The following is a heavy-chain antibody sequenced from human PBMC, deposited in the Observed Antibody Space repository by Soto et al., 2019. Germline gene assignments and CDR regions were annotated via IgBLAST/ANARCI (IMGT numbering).Heavy chain of an antibody. CDR2: ISYDGSDK. V-gene: IGHV3-30*18. CDR1: GFTFSSYG. Sequence: QVQLVESGGGVVQPGKSLRLSCAASGFTFSSYGMHWVRQAPGKGLEWVAVISYDGSDKYYADSVKGRFTISRDNSKNTLYLQMSSLRAEDTAVYNCAKDAAHDGGSYPFDWGQGTLVTVSS. J-gene: IGHJ4*02. D-gene: IGHD1-26*01. CDR3: AKDAAHDGGSYPFD.